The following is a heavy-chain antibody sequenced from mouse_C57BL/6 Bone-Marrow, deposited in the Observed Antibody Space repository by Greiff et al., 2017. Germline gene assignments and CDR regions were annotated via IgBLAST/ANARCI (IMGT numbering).Heavy chain of an antibody. D-gene: IGHD2-5*01. Sequence: EVQLQQSGAELVRPGASVKLSCTASGFNIKDDYMHWVKQRPEQGLEWIGWIDPENGDTEYASKFQGKATITADTSSNTAYLQLSSLTSEDTAVYYCTTPYIVNYYAMDYWGQGTSVTVSS. V-gene: IGHV14-4*01. J-gene: IGHJ4*01. CDR2: IDPENGDT. CDR3: TTPYIVNYYAMDY. CDR1: GFNIKDDY.